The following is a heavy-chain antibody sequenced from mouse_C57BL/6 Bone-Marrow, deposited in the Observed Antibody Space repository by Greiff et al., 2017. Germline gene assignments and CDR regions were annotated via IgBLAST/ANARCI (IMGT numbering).Heavy chain of an antibody. CDR1: GFSLSTFGMG. J-gene: IGHJ2*01. D-gene: IGHD1-1*01. Sequence: QVTLKESGPGILQPSQTLSLTCSFSGFSLSTFGMGVGWIRQPSGKGLEWLAHIWWDDDKYYNPALKSRLTISKDTSKNQVFLKIANVDTADTATYYCARIATYYYGSSRYYFDYWGQGTTLTVSS. CDR2: IWWDDDK. V-gene: IGHV8-8*01. CDR3: ARIATYYYGSSRYYFDY.